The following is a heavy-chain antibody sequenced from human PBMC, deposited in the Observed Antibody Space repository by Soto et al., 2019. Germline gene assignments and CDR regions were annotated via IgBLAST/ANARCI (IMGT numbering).Heavy chain of an antibody. Sequence: QVQLVQSGADVKTPGASVRVSCKASGYTFTGYYVHWVREAPGQGLEWIGWLNQETGGTSYAQKFQGRVTLSRDTSINTAYLELSRLRFDDAAVYFCARERYQVISDGMDVWGQGTTVTVSS. CDR3: ARERYQVISDGMDV. D-gene: IGHD2-2*01. CDR1: GYTFTGYY. CDR2: LNQETGGT. J-gene: IGHJ6*02. V-gene: IGHV1-2*02.